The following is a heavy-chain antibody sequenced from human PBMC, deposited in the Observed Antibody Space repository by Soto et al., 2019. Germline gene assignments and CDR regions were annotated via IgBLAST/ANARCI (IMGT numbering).Heavy chain of an antibody. J-gene: IGHJ1*01. V-gene: IGHV4-59*01. Sequence: PSGNLALSSSVSEECRKNDAWAYIGHSPGKRLEWIGNIYDSGSTNYSPALKSRVSMSVDTSKNLFSLKMNSVTAADTGGYYCARSSMVPAHSLDLWGQGSV. CDR2: IYDSGST. D-gene: IGHD2-8*01. CDR1: EECRKNDA. CDR3: ARSSMVPAHSLDL.